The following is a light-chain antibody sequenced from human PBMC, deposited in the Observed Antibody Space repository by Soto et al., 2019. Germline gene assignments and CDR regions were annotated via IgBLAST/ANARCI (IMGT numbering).Light chain of an antibody. J-gene: IGLJ1*01. CDR3: QSYDSSLSGYV. Sequence: QSVLTQPPSVSGAPGQRVTISCTGSSSNIGASYDVRWYQHLPGTAPKLLIYGNTNRPSGVPDRFSGSKSGTSASLAITGLQAEDEADYYCQSYDSSLSGYVFGTGTKLTVL. CDR2: GNT. CDR1: SSNIGASYD. V-gene: IGLV1-40*01.